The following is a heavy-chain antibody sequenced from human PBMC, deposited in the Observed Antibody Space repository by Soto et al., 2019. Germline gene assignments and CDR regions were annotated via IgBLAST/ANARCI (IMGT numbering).Heavy chain of an antibody. J-gene: IGHJ3*02. CDR3: ARARWGYYDSSGPDI. CDR1: GGSISSGGYY. V-gene: IGHV4-31*03. CDR2: IYYSGST. D-gene: IGHD3-22*01. Sequence: KTSETLSLTCTVSGGSISSGGYYWSWIRQHPGKGLEWIGYIYYSGSTYYNPSLKSRVTISVDTSKNQFSLKLSSVTAADTAVYYCARARWGYYDSSGPDIWGQGTMVTVSS.